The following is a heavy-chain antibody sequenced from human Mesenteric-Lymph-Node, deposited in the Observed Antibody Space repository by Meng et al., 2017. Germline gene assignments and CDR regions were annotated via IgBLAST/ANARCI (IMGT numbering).Heavy chain of an antibody. Sequence: GSLRLSCTVSGGSISSSSYYWGWIRQPPGKGLEWIGSIYYSGSTYYNPSLKSRVTISVDTSKNQFSLKLSSVTAADTAVYYCARDGAYYYYYGMDVWGQGTTVTVSS. CDR3: ARDGAYYYYYGMDV. CDR2: IYYSGST. J-gene: IGHJ6*02. D-gene: IGHD3-16*01. V-gene: IGHV4-39*07. CDR1: GGSISSSSYY.